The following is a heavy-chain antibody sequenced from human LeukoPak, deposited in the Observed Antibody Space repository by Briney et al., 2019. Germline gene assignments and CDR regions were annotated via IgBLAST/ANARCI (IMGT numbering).Heavy chain of an antibody. CDR1: EGTFSSYA. Sequence: SVKVSCKASEGTFSSYAISWVRQAPGQGLEWMGGIIPIFGTTNYAQKFQGRVTITTDESTSTAYMELSSLRSEDTAVYYCARGYSLTPDYYYYYMDVWGKGTTVTVSS. CDR2: IIPIFGTT. D-gene: IGHD2-21*01. V-gene: IGHV1-69*05. J-gene: IGHJ6*03. CDR3: ARGYSLTPDYYYYYMDV.